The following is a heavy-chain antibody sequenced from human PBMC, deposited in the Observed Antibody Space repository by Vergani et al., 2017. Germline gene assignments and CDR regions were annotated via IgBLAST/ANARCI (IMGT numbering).Heavy chain of an antibody. D-gene: IGHD3-16*01. Sequence: QVQLQESGPGLVKPSETLSLTCTVSGGSISSYYWSWIRQPPGKGLEWIGYIYYSESTNYNPSLKSRVTISVDTSKNQFSLKLSSVTAADTAVYYCARDGGPWKYYGMDVWGQGTTVTVSS. CDR3: ARDGGPWKYYGMDV. CDR2: IYYSEST. CDR1: GGSISSYY. V-gene: IGHV4-59*01. J-gene: IGHJ6*02.